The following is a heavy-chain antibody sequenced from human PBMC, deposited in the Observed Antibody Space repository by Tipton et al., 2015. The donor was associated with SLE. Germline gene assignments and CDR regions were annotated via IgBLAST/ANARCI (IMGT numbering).Heavy chain of an antibody. Sequence: TLSLTCTVSGGSMSTYYWSWIRPPPGKGLEWIGYIYYSGGTSYNPSLNSRVTISVDTSRNQFSLKLTSVTAADSAVYYCARYSRTIGLLELGAFGTVVTVSS. CDR3: ARYSRTIGLLEL. CDR1: GGSMSTYY. D-gene: IGHD1-1*01. CDR2: IYYSGGT. J-gene: IGHJ2*01. V-gene: IGHV4-59*01.